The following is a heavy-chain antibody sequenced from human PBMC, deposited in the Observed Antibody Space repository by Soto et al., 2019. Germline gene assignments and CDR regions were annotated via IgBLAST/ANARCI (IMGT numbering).Heavy chain of an antibody. CDR3: ATMGTPATGLYFFDY. CDR2: ISYSGST. V-gene: IGHV4-30-4*01. J-gene: IGHJ4*02. D-gene: IGHD2-15*01. Sequence: QVQLQESGPGLVKPSQTLSLTCTVSGGSISSGNYYWSWIRQPPGKGLEWIGFISYSGSTYYSTSLKSRFTISVDTSKCQFSLNLSFVTAADTSVYYCATMGTPATGLYFFDYWGQGSLVTVSS. CDR1: GGSISSGNYY.